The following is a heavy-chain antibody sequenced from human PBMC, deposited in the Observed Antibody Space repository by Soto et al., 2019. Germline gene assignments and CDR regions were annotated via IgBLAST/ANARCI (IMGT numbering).Heavy chain of an antibody. D-gene: IGHD6-13*01. V-gene: IGHV3-13*01. Sequence: GGSLRLSCAASGFTFSSYDMHWVRQAAGKGLEWVSGIGSVGDTYYQGSVKGRFTISRENAKNSLYLQMNSPRAGDTALYYCARGWLATGGSLSYMDVWGKGTTVTVSS. CDR1: GFTFSSYD. CDR3: ARGWLATGGSLSYMDV. CDR2: IGSVGDT. J-gene: IGHJ6*03.